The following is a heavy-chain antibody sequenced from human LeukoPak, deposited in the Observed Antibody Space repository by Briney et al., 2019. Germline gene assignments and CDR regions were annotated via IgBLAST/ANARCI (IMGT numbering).Heavy chain of an antibody. CDR3: AKGGTTGTTSPLRAFDM. CDR1: GFTFSSYA. V-gene: IGHV3-30-3*01. CDR2: ISYDGSNK. Sequence: GGSLRLSCAASGFTFSSYAMHWVRQAPGKGLEWVAVISYDGSNKYYADSVKGRFTISRDNSKNTLYLQMNSLRAEDTAVYYCAKGGTTGTTSPLRAFDMWGQGTMVTVSS. D-gene: IGHD1-1*01. J-gene: IGHJ3*02.